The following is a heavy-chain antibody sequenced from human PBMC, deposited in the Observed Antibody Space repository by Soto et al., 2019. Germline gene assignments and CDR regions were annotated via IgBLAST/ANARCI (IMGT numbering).Heavy chain of an antibody. CDR3: ARESTVVLLSFFDD. CDR2: INTGKGNT. D-gene: IGHD2-8*01. CDR1: GYTFTTYA. Sequence: ASVKVSCNASGYTFTTYAIHWVRQAPGQRPERMGWINTGKGNTRYSQKFQGRVTFARDTLATTVYLELSSLKSEDTAVYYCARESTVVLLSFFDDWVQGSLVTVAS. J-gene: IGHJ4*02. V-gene: IGHV1-3*04.